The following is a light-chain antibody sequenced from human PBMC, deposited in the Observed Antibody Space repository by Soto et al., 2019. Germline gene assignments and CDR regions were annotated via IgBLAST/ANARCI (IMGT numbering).Light chain of an antibody. CDR1: QSVSVN. CDR3: LQYNTWPYT. J-gene: IGKJ2*01. CDR2: DAS. Sequence: EVVMTQSPGTLSVSPGEGATLSCRASQSVSVNLAWYQHRPGQAPRPLIYDASTRAIGVPDRFSGRGSETEFTLTISGLQSEDFGFYYCLQYNTWPYTFGRGTKLEI. V-gene: IGKV3-15*01.